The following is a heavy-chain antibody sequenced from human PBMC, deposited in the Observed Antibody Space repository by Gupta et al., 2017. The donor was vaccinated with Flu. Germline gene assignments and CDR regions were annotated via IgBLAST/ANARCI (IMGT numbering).Heavy chain of an antibody. CDR1: GFSFSAYG. V-gene: IGHV3-33*01. D-gene: IGHD2/OR15-2a*01. Sequence: QVQLVESGGGVVQPGRSLRLSCAASGFSFSAYGMHWVRQAPGKGLEWVAMIWYDGSNKHYADSVKCRFTISKDNSKNTLYLQMNTLRADDTAVYYCAREEYSTSFDYWGQGTLVTVSS. J-gene: IGHJ4*02. CDR2: IWYDGSNK. CDR3: AREEYSTSFDY.